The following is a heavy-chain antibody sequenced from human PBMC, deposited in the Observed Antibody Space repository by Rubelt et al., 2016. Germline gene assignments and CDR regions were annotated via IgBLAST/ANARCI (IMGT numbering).Heavy chain of an antibody. CDR1: GFTVSSNY. Sequence: AASGFTVSSNYMSWVRQAPGKGLEWVSVIYSGGSTYYADSVKGRFTISRHNSKNTLYLQMNSLRAEDTAVYYCAKKSYGGTRGYFDYWGQGTLVTVSS. D-gene: IGHD5-18*01. CDR3: AKKSYGGTRGYFDY. V-gene: IGHV3-53*01. J-gene: IGHJ4*02. CDR2: IYSGGST.